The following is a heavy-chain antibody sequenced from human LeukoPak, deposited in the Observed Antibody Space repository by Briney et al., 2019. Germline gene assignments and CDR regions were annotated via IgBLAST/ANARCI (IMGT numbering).Heavy chain of an antibody. D-gene: IGHD3-10*01. CDR1: GGSISSSSYY. J-gene: IGHJ4*02. CDR2: IYYSGST. Sequence: PSETLSLTCTVSGGSISSSSYYWGWIRQPPGKGLEWIGSIYYSGSTYYNPSLKSRVTISVDTSKNQFSLKLSSVTAADTAVYYCARQTATVRGVEDYWGQGTLVTVSS. V-gene: IGHV4-39*07. CDR3: ARQTATVRGVEDY.